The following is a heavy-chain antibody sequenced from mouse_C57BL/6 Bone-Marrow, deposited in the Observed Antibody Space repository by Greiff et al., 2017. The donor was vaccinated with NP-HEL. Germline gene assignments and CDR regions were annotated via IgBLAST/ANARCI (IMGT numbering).Heavy chain of an antibody. D-gene: IGHD1-1*01. CDR1: GYTFTDYY. J-gene: IGHJ4*01. V-gene: IGHV1-19*01. CDR2: INPYNGGT. Sequence: EVQLQQSGPVLVKPGASVKMSCKASGYTFTDYYMNWVKQSHGKSLEWIGVINPYNGGTSYNQKFKGKATLTVDKSSSTAYMELNSLTSEDSAVYYCARSSSYAAMDYWGQGTSVTVSS. CDR3: ARSSSYAAMDY.